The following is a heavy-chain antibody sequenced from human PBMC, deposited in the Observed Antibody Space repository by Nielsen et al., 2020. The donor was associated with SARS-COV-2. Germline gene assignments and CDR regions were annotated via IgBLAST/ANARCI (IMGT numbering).Heavy chain of an antibody. CDR2: TSASGAST. J-gene: IGHJ3*02. D-gene: IGHD3-10*01. V-gene: IGHV3-23*01. CDR1: GFTFNIYA. Sequence: LKISCAASGFTFNIYAMAWVRRAPGRGLEWVSGTSASGASTYYADSVKGRFSISRDNSRNTLYLQMNSLRVEDTAIYFCAKDDVVRGDAYDIWGQGTVVTVSS. CDR3: AKDDVVRGDAYDI.